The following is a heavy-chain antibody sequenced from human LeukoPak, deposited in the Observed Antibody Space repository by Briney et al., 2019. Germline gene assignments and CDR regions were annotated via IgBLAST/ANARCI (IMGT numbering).Heavy chain of an antibody. Sequence: GGSLRLSCAASGFTFSSYAMSWVRQAPGKGLEWVPAISGSGGSTYYADSVKGRFTISRDNSKNTLYLQMNSLRAEDTAVYYCAKTDRFGELFGYWGQGTLVTVSS. D-gene: IGHD3-10*01. J-gene: IGHJ4*02. V-gene: IGHV3-23*01. CDR1: GFTFSSYA. CDR3: AKTDRFGELFGY. CDR2: ISGSGGST.